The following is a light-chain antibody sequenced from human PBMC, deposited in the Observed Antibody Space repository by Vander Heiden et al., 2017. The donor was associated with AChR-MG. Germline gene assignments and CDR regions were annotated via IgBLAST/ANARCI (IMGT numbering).Light chain of an antibody. CDR2: KDT. CDR1: TLGDKY. J-gene: IGLJ2*01. CDR3: QAWDSSTAI. Sequence: SYELTQPPPVSVSPGPTASITCSGDTLGDKYVCWYQQKPGQSPVLVIYKDTKRPAGIPERFSGSNSGNAATLTISGTQAMDEADYYCQAWDSSTAIFGGGTKLTVL. V-gene: IGLV3-1*01.